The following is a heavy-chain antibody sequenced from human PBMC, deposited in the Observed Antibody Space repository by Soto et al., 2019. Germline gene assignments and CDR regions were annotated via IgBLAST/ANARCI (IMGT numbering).Heavy chain of an antibody. Sequence: QVQLQQWGAGLLKPSETLSLTCAVYGGSFSGYYWSWIRQPPGKGLEWIGEINHSGSTNYNPSLKSRGTQSVDTSQNQFSLKVSSVTAADTAVYYCARGRGGYFYYWGQGTPVTVSS. CDR3: ARGRGGYFYY. CDR1: GGSFSGYY. J-gene: IGHJ4*02. V-gene: IGHV4-34*01. CDR2: INHSGST. D-gene: IGHD3-16*01.